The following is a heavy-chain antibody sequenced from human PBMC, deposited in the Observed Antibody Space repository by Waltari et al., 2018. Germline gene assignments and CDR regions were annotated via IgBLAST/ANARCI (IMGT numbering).Heavy chain of an antibody. J-gene: IGHJ4*02. CDR2: ISYDGSNK. D-gene: IGHD3-10*01. CDR3: ATLPGYYGSGSYYKPRVFDY. V-gene: IGHV3-30-3*01. Sequence: QVQLVESGGGGVQAWRSLGPSFATSGFTFSSYAMPWVRPAPGKGRGGVAVISYDGSNKYYADSVKGRFTISRDNSKNTLYLQMNSLRAEDTAVYYCATLPGYYGSGSYYKPRVFDYWGQGTLVTVSS. CDR1: GFTFSSYA.